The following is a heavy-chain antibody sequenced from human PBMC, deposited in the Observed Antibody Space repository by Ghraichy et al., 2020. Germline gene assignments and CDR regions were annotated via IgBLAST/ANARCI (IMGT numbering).Heavy chain of an antibody. D-gene: IGHD6-13*01. J-gene: IGHJ4*02. V-gene: IGHV3-15*01. CDR2: IKSKTDGGTT. CDR3: TSTAPSIAAAGIVGLDY. Sequence: GGSLRLSCADAGFTFSNAWMSWVRQAPGKGLEWVGRIKSKTDGGTTDYAAPVKGRFTISRDDSKNTLYLQMNSLKTEDTAVYYCTSTAPSIAAAGIVGLDYWGQGTLVTVSS. CDR1: GFTFSNAW.